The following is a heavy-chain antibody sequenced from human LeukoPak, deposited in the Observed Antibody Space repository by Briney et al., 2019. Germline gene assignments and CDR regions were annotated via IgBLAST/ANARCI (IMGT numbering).Heavy chain of an antibody. J-gene: IGHJ6*02. CDR3: AKDQGDSSGTYYYYYGMDV. V-gene: IGHV3-30*18. Sequence: GRSLRLSCAASGFTFSSYGMHWVRQAPGKGLEWVAVISYDGSNKYYADSVKGRFTISRDNSKNTLYLQMNSLRPEDTAVYYCAKDQGDSSGTYYYYYGMDVWGQGTTVTVSS. CDR1: GFTFSSYG. CDR2: ISYDGSNK. D-gene: IGHD3-22*01.